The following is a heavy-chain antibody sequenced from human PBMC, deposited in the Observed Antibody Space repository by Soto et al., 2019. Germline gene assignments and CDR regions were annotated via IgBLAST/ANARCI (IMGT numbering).Heavy chain of an antibody. CDR1: GGTFSSYA. CDR3: ARDQVGSTVTTTSTWFDP. Sequence: QVQLVQSGAEVKKPGSSVKVSCKASGGTFSSYAISWVRQAHGQGLEWMGGSIPIFGTANYAQKFQGRITSTAAEATSTAYMELSSLTSENTAVYYCARDQVGSTVTTTSTWFDPWGQGTLVTVSS. V-gene: IGHV1-69*12. D-gene: IGHD4-17*01. CDR2: SIPIFGTA. J-gene: IGHJ5*02.